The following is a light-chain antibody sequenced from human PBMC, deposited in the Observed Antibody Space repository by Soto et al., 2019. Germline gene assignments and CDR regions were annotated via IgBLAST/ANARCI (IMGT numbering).Light chain of an antibody. J-gene: IGKJ4*01. Sequence: EIVLTQSPVTLSLSPGDTATFSCRASQSVVRYVAWYQQKPGQAPRLLIYDATIRASGIPARFSGSGSGTDFSLTISSLEPEDFAVYYCQQRYHWPPLTFGGGTKVEVK. CDR2: DAT. CDR1: QSVVRY. V-gene: IGKV3-11*01. CDR3: QQRYHWPPLT.